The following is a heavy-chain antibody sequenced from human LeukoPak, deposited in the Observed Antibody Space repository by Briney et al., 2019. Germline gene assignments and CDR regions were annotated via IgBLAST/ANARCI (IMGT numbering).Heavy chain of an antibody. CDR2: INVSGNT. CDR3: SRSDDVHYYYHGMDV. Sequence: PSETLSLTCTVYGGSISSYHWSWIRQPPGKGLEWIGGINVSGNTNYNPALKSRVTVSADTSKNQFSLKLRSVTAADTAVYFCSRSDDVHYYYHGMDVWGQGITVTVSS. D-gene: IGHD3-10*02. V-gene: IGHV4-4*07. CDR1: GGSISSYH. J-gene: IGHJ6*02.